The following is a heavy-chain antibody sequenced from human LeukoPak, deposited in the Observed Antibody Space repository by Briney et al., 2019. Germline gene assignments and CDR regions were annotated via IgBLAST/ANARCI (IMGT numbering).Heavy chain of an antibody. D-gene: IGHD5-18*01. J-gene: IGHJ4*02. Sequence: GGSLRLSCAASGFTFSSYSMSWVRQAPGKGLEWVSSISSSSSYIYYADSVKGRFTISRDNAKNSLYLQMNSLRAEDTAVYYCARDQRLDTAVLWGQGTLVTVSS. CDR3: ARDQRLDTAVL. CDR2: ISSSSSYI. CDR1: GFTFSSYS. V-gene: IGHV3-21*01.